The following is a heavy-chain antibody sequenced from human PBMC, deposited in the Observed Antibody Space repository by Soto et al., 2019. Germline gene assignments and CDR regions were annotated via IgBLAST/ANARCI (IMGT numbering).Heavy chain of an antibody. CDR3: TTTIRGYSHGNYY. J-gene: IGHJ4*02. V-gene: IGHV3-15*01. D-gene: IGHD5-18*01. CDR2: IKSKTDGGTT. CDR1: GFTFSNAW. Sequence: EVQLVESGGGLVKPGGSLRLSCAASGFTFSNAWMSWVRQAPGKGLEWVGRIKSKTDGGTTDYAAPVKGRFTISRDDSKNTLYLQMNSLKTEDTAVYYCTTTIRGYSHGNYYWGQGTLVTVSS.